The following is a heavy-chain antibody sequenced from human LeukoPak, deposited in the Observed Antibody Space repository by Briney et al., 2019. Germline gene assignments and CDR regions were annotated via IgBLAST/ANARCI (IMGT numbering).Heavy chain of an antibody. CDR1: GYTFTGYY. J-gene: IGHJ4*02. V-gene: IGHV1-2*06. CDR3: ARAVSSGWYQDY. CDR2: INPNSGGT. Sequence: ASVKVSCKASGYTFTGYYMHWVRQAPGQGLEWMGRINPNSGGTNYAQKFQGRVTMTRDTSISTAYMELSRLRSDDTAVYYCARAVSSGWYQDYWGQGTLATVSS. D-gene: IGHD6-19*01.